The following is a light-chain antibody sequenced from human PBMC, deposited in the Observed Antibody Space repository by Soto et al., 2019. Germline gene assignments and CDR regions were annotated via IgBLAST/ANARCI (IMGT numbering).Light chain of an antibody. CDR1: QSISTW. CDR2: DAS. J-gene: IGKJ2*01. V-gene: IGKV1-5*01. CDR3: QQYNSYPYT. Sequence: DIQMAQSPSTLSASVGDTVTITCRASQSISTWMAWYQQKPGKAPKLLIFDASTLEGGVPSRFSGSGSGTEFTLTISSLQPDDFATYYCQQYNSYPYTFGQGTK.